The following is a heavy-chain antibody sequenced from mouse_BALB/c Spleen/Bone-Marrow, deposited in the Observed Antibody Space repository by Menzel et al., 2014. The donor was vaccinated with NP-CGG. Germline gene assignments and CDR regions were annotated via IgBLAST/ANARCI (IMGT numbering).Heavy chain of an antibody. Sequence: QVQLQQSGAELVRPGASVKLSCKASGYTFTSYWINWVKQRPGQGLEWIGNIYPPDSYTNYNQKFKDKATLTVDKSSSTAYMQLSSPTSEDSAVYYCTRGTRYYFDYWGQGTTLTVSS. CDR2: IYPPDSYT. CDR3: TRGTRYYFDY. V-gene: IGHV1-69*02. CDR1: GYTFTSYW. D-gene: IGHD3-3*01. J-gene: IGHJ2*01.